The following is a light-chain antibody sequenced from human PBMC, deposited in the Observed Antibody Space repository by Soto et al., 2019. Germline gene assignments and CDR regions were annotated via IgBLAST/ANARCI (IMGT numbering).Light chain of an antibody. CDR2: GAS. CDR1: QRVSSSY. J-gene: IGKJ2*01. Sequence: EIVLTRSPGTLSLSPGERATLSCRASQRVSSSYLAWYQQKPGQAPRLLIYGASSRATGIPDRFSGSGSGTHFTLTIRRLEPEGFAVYYCQEFGISPYTFGQGTRLEIK. V-gene: IGKV3-20*01. CDR3: QEFGISPYT.